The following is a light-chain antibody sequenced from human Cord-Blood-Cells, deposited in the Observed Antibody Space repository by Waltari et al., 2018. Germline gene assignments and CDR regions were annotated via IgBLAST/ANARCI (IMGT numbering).Light chain of an antibody. J-gene: IGLJ2*01. CDR2: DVS. V-gene: IGLV2-14*01. Sequence: QSALTQPASVSGSPGQSITISCPGTSSDVGGYNYVSWYQQHPGKAPKHMIYDVSKRPSWVSNRFSGSKSGNTASLTISGLQAEDEADYYCSSYTSSSTPVVFGGGTKLTVL. CDR3: SSYTSSSTPVV. CDR1: SSDVGGYNY.